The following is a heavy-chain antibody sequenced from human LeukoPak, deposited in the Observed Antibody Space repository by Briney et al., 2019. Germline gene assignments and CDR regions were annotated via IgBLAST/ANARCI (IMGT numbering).Heavy chain of an antibody. CDR2: INGDGSST. V-gene: IGHV3-74*01. Sequence: GGSLRLSCAASGFTFSSYWMHWVRQAPGKGLVWVSRINGDGSSTNYADSVKGRFTISRDNAKNTLYLQMNSLRAGDTAVYYCARSPGQCSGGSCATGYWGQGTLVTVSS. CDR1: GFTFSSYW. CDR3: ARSPGQCSGGSCATGY. J-gene: IGHJ4*02. D-gene: IGHD2-15*01.